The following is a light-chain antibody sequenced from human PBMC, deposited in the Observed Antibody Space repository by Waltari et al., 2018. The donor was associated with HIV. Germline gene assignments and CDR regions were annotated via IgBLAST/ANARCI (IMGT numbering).Light chain of an antibody. Sequence: QSVLTQPPSMSAAPGQRVTISCTARSSDTGAPFDVHWNQHLPGTAPKLLIYSNNNRLSGVPDRFSGSKSGTSASLAITGLQPEDEAEYYCQSYDSSLKVVFGGGTRLTVL. CDR3: QSYDSSLKVV. V-gene: IGLV1-40*01. CDR1: SSDTGAPFD. CDR2: SNN. J-gene: IGLJ2*01.